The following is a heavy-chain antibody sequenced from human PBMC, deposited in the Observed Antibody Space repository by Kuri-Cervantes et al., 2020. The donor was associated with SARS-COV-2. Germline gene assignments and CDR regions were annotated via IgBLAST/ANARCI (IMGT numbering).Heavy chain of an antibody. CDR2: IYYSGST. J-gene: IGHJ5*02. CDR3: ARSSGDIVVVPVFDP. D-gene: IGHD2-2*01. CDR1: GGSISSYY. Sequence: ESLKISCAVSGGSISSYYWSWIRQPPGKGLEWIGYIYYSGSTNYNPSLKSRVTISVDTSKNQFSPKLSSVTAADTAVYYCARSSGDIVVVPVFDPWGQGTLVTVSS. V-gene: IGHV4-59*01.